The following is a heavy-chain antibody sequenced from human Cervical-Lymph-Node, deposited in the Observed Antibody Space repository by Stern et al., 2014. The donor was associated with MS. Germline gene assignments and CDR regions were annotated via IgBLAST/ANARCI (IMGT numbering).Heavy chain of an antibody. CDR1: GFTVSRDY. V-gene: IGHV3-53*01. J-gene: IGHJ4*02. Sequence: VQSGGGVIQPGGSLRLSCTASGFTVSRDYMTWVRQAPGKGLEWVYVITNVGGTFYTDSVKGRFTISRDDSKNTVYLHMTSXRAEDTAMYYCARDTSSPERSDWWGQXTLVTVSS. D-gene: IGHD1-1*01. CDR3: ARDTSSPERSDW. CDR2: ITNVGGT.